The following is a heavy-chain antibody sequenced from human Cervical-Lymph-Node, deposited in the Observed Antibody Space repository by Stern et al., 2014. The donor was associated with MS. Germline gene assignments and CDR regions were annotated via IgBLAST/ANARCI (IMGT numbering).Heavy chain of an antibody. D-gene: IGHD3-22*01. J-gene: IGHJ5*02. CDR3: ARDGSRYYYDSSGYSNWFDP. V-gene: IGHV1-46*01. CDR1: GYTFTSYY. Sequence: QMQLVQSGAEVKKPGASVKVSCKASGYTFTSYYMHWVRQAPGQGLEWMGIINPSGGSTSYAQKFQGRVTMTRDTSTSTVYMELSSLRSEDTAVYYCARDGSRYYYDSSGYSNWFDPWGQGTLVTVSS. CDR2: INPSGGST.